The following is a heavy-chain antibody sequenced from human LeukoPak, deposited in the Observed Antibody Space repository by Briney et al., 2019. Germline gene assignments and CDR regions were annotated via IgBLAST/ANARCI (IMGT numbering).Heavy chain of an antibody. Sequence: GGSLRLSCAASGFTFSSYAMSWVRQAPGKGLEWVSAISGSGGSAYYADSVKGRFTISRDNSKNTLCLQMNSLRAEDTAVYYCAKDFGYYYDSSGYYYIGLTYYSDHWGQGTLVTVSS. J-gene: IGHJ4*02. CDR3: AKDFGYYYDSSGYYYIGLTYYSDH. CDR1: GFTFSSYA. D-gene: IGHD3-22*01. V-gene: IGHV3-23*01. CDR2: ISGSGGSA.